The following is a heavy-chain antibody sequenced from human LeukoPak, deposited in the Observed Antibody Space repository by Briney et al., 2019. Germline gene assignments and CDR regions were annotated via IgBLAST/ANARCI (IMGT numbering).Heavy chain of an antibody. CDR2: INHRGST. D-gene: IGHD6-13*01. Sequence: SETLSLTCAVYGGSFSGYYWSWIRQPPGKGLEWIGEINHRGSTNYNPSLKSRVTVSEDTSKNQFSLKLRSVTAADTAVYYCARGGRDSISLYNPLRFDYWGQGTLVTVSS. J-gene: IGHJ4*02. V-gene: IGHV4-34*01. CDR3: ARGGRDSISLYNPLRFDY. CDR1: GGSFSGYY.